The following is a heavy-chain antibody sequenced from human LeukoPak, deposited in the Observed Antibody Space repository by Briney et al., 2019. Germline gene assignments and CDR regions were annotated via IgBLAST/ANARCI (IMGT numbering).Heavy chain of an antibody. Sequence: SQTLSLTCAISGDSVSSNRASWTWIRQSPSRGLEWLGRTYYRSKWYNDYAVSLRSRISINPDTSKNQFSLQLNSVTPEDTAVYYCSRSDGASDFDYWGQGTLVTVSS. J-gene: IGHJ4*02. D-gene: IGHD5-24*01. CDR2: TYYRSKWYN. CDR3: SRSDGASDFDY. CDR1: GDSVSSNRAS. V-gene: IGHV6-1*01.